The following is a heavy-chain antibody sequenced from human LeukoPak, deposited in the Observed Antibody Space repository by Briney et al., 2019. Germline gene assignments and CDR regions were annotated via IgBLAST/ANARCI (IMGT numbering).Heavy chain of an antibody. CDR3: AKAGGIYYPDHFDP. CDR1: GFTLSIYG. Sequence: QPGGSLRLSCAASGFTLSIYGMHWVRQAPGKGLEWVAFIGYDGSDNYYADSVKGRFTISRDNSKNTLYLQMNSLRTEDTAAYYCAKAGGIYYPDHFDPWGQGTLVTVSS. V-gene: IGHV3-30*02. J-gene: IGHJ5*02. D-gene: IGHD1-26*01. CDR2: IGYDGSDN.